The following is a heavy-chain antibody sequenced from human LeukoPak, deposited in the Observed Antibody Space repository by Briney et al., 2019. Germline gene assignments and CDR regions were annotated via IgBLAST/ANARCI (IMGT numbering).Heavy chain of an antibody. J-gene: IGHJ3*02. CDR2: ISSSSSTI. CDR1: GFTFSSYS. D-gene: IGHD4/OR15-4a*01. CDR3: AKLQSPLRDAFDI. Sequence: GESLRLSCAASGFTFSSYSMNWVRQAPGKGLEWVSYISSSSSTIYYADSVKGRFTISRDNSKNTLYLQMNSLRAEDTAVYYCAKLQSPLRDAFDIWGQGTMVTVSS. V-gene: IGHV3-48*01.